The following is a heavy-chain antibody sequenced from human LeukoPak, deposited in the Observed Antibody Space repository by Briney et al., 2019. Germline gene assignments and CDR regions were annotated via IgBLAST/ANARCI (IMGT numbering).Heavy chain of an antibody. CDR2: IYYSGST. D-gene: IGHD5-18*01. V-gene: IGHV4-30-4*08. Sequence: LRLSCAASGFTFSSYSMNWVRQPPGKGLEWIGYIYYSGSTYYNPSLKSRVTISVDTSKNQFSLKLSSVTAAGTAVYYCARGVRGYSYGRGSHYFDYWGQGTLVTVSS. CDR1: GFTFSSYS. CDR3: ARGVRGYSYGRGSHYFDY. J-gene: IGHJ4*02.